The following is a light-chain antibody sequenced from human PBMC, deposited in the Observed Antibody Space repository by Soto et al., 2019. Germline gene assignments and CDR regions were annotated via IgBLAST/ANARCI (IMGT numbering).Light chain of an antibody. Sequence: DIVMTQSADSLAVSLVEIATMKCKSSQIFLHSSTNKNYLAWYQQKPGQPPKLLIYWASTRESGVPDRFSGSGSGREFTLTISSLQSEDSALYYCQQYSNWPTFGQGTRMEIK. V-gene: IGKV4-1*01. CDR2: WAS. CDR3: QQYSNWPT. CDR1: QIFLHSSTNKNY. J-gene: IGKJ5*01.